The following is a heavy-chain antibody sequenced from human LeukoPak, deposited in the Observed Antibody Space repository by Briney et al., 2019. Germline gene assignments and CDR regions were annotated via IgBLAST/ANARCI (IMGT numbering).Heavy chain of an antibody. CDR1: GFTFSSYA. J-gene: IGHJ6*02. D-gene: IGHD3-16*01. V-gene: IGHV3-30-3*01. Sequence: GRSLRLSCAASGFTFSSYAMHWVRQAPGKGLEWVAVISYDGSNKYYADSVKGRFTISRDNSKNTLYLQMNSLRAEDTAVYYCAREDAYSYGMDVWGQGTTVTVSS. CDR2: ISYDGSNK. CDR3: AREDAYSYGMDV.